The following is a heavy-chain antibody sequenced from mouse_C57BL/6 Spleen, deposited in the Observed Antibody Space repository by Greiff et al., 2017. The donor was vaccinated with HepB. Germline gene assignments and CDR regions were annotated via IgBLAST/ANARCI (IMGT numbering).Heavy chain of an antibody. D-gene: IGHD1-1*01. CDR3: ARVVATPYAMDY. J-gene: IGHJ4*01. CDR1: GYTFTSYG. Sequence: VQLQQSGAELARPGASVKLSCKASGYTFTSYGISWVKQRTGQGLEWIGEIYPRSGNTYYNEKFKGKATLTADKSSSTAYMELRSLTPEESAVYFCARVVATPYAMDYWGQGTSVTVSS. CDR2: IYPRSGNT. V-gene: IGHV1-81*01.